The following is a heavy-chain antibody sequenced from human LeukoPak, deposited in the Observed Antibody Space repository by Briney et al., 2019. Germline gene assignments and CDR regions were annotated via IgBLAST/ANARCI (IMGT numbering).Heavy chain of an antibody. CDR3: TRGTITGENWFDP. D-gene: IGHD7-27*01. V-gene: IGHV3-13*04. CDR1: GFTFSTYD. Sequence: PGGSLRLSCAASGFTFSTYDMHWVRQATGQGLEWVSSIGIAGDTYYPDSVKGRFTISRENAKTSLYLLMNSLGAGDTAVYYCTRGTITGENWFDPWGQGTLVTVSS. CDR2: IGIAGDT. J-gene: IGHJ5*02.